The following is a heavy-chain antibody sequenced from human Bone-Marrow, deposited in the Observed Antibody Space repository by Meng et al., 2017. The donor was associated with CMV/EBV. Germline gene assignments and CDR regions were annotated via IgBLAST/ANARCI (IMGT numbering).Heavy chain of an antibody. CDR1: GASVDTGSYY. J-gene: IGHJ4*02. D-gene: IGHD3-3*01. V-gene: IGHV4-61*01. Sequence: SETLSLTCTVSGASVDTGSYYWSWIRQTPGKGLEWIGYIYYSANIDSNPSLGSRVTISRDTSKNQFSLKLDFVTAADTAVYYCPGGGLEYYFDYWGQGTLVTVSS. CDR2: IYYSANI. CDR3: PGGGLEYYFDY.